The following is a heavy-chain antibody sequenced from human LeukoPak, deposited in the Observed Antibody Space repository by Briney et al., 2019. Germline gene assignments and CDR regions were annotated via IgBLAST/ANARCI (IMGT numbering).Heavy chain of an antibody. CDR2: MNPNSGNT. Sequence: ASVKVSCKASGYTFTSYDINWVRQATGQGLEWMGWMNPNSGNTGYAQKFQGRVTMTRNASISTAYMELSSLRSEDTAVYYCARTSIAVADHFDYWGQGTLVTVSS. V-gene: IGHV1-8*01. CDR1: GYTFTSYD. D-gene: IGHD6-19*01. CDR3: ARTSIAVADHFDY. J-gene: IGHJ4*02.